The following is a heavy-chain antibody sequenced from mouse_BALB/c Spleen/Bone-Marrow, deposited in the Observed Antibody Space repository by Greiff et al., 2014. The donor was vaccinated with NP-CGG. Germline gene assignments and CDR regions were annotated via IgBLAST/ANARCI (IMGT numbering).Heavy chain of an antibody. CDR3: TRDGPYYFDY. CDR2: IYPGNSDT. Sequence: LQQSGTVLARPGASVKMSYKASGYSFTSYWMHWVKQRPGQGLEWIGAIYPGNSDTSYNQKFKGKAKLTAVTSASTAYMELSSLTNEDSAVYYCTRDGPYYFDYWGQGTTLTVSS. V-gene: IGHV1-5*01. J-gene: IGHJ2*01. CDR1: GYSFTSYW. D-gene: IGHD1-2*01.